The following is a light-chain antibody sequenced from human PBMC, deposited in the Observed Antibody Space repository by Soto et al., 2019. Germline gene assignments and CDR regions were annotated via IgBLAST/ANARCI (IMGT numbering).Light chain of an antibody. J-gene: IGLJ1*01. Sequence: QSPLTHSPSSSGSPGESVTISCTGTSSDVGGYDYVSWYQQHPGKAPKLMIFEVTKRPSGVPNRFSGSKSGNTASLTVSGLQAEDEADYYCTSYAGSNTPYVFGTGTKVTVL. CDR3: TSYAGSNTPYV. CDR2: EVT. V-gene: IGLV2-8*01. CDR1: SSDVGGYDY.